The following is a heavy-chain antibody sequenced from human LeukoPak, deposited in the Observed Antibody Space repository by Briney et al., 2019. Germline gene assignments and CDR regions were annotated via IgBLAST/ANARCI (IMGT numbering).Heavy chain of an antibody. CDR2: VNPTNGAT. CDR3: ARPRIESGGYYYGN. CDR1: GYTFTGYY. D-gene: IGHD3-22*01. J-gene: IGHJ4*02. Sequence: ASVKVSCKASGYTFTGYYIHWVRQAPGQGLEWMGWVNPTNGATNYAQKFQGRVTMTTDTSTNTVYMNLSWLTSDDTAVYFCARPRIESGGYYYGNWGQGTLVTVSS. V-gene: IGHV1-2*02.